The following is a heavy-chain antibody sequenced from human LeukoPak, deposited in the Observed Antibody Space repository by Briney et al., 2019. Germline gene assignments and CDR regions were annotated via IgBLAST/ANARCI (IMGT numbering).Heavy chain of an antibody. Sequence: GGSLRLSCAATGFTFSSYWMHWVRQAPGKGLVWVSRINTDGSSTSYADSVKGRFTISRDNAKNTLYLQMNSLRAEDTAVYYCARVSSSSWWALDYWGQGTLVTVSS. CDR3: ARVSSSSWWALDY. V-gene: IGHV3-74*01. CDR2: INTDGSST. CDR1: GFTFSSYW. J-gene: IGHJ4*02. D-gene: IGHD6-13*01.